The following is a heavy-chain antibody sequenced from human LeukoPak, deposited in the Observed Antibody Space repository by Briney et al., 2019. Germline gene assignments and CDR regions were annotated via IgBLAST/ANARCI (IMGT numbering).Heavy chain of an antibody. CDR3: ARQHLRPNDAFDI. Sequence: SGGSLRLSCAASGFTVSSTYMSWVRQAPGKGLEWVSVFYSDGTIYYADSVKGRFTISRDISKNTLYLQLNSLRAEDTAVYYCARQHLRPNDAFDIWGQGTMVTVSS. J-gene: IGHJ3*02. CDR2: FYSDGTI. V-gene: IGHV3-53*01. CDR1: GFTVSSTY.